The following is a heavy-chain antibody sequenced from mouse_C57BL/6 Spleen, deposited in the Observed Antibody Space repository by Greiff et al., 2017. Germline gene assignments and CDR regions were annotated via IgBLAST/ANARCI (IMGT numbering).Heavy chain of an antibody. CDR1: GYTFTSYW. V-gene: IGHV1-59*01. Sequence: QVQLQQPGAELVRPGTSVKLSCKASGYTFTSYWMNWVKQRPGQGLEWIGVIDPSDSYTNYNQKFKGKATLTVDTSSSTAYMQLSSLTSEDSAVYYCARRGITTVVATGYFDYWGQGTTLPVSS. CDR2: IDPSDSYT. J-gene: IGHJ2*01. D-gene: IGHD1-1*01. CDR3: ARRGITTVVATGYFDY.